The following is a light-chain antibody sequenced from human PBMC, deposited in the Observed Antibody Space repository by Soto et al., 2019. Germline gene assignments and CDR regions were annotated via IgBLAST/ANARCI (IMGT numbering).Light chain of an antibody. CDR1: QSVSSY. Sequence: EIVLTQSPATLSLSPGERATLSCRASQSVSSYLAWYQQKPGQAPRLLMYEASNRATGIPARFSGGGSGTDFTLTISSLEPEDFAVHYCQQRSDWPWTFGQGTKVEIK. V-gene: IGKV3-11*01. CDR3: QQRSDWPWT. J-gene: IGKJ1*01. CDR2: EAS.